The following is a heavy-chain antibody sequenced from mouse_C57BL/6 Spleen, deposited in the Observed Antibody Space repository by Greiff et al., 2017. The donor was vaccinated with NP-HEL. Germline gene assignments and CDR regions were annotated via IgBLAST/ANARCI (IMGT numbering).Heavy chain of an antibody. CDR2: IRNKANGYTT. J-gene: IGHJ1*03. CDR3: ARYCDSYHWYFDV. V-gene: IGHV7-3*01. Sequence: EVQLVESGGGLVQPGGSLSLSCAASGFTFTDYYMSWVRQPPGKALEWLGFIRNKANGYTTEYSASVKGRFTISRDNSQSILYLQMNALRAEDSATYYCARYCDSYHWYFDVWGTGTTVTVSS. CDR1: GFTFTDYY. D-gene: IGHD2-12*01.